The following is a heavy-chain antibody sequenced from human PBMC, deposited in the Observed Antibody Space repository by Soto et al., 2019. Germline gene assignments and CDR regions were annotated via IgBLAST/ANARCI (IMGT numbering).Heavy chain of an antibody. CDR2: IIPIFGTA. Sequence: SVKVSCKASGFTFTSYAISWVRQAPGQGLEWMGGIIPIFGTANYAQKFQGRVTITADESTSTAYMELSSLRSEDTAVYYCARLEYGDYTTFDYWGQGTLVNVSS. V-gene: IGHV1-69*13. CDR3: ARLEYGDYTTFDY. D-gene: IGHD4-17*01. CDR1: GFTFTSYA. J-gene: IGHJ4*02.